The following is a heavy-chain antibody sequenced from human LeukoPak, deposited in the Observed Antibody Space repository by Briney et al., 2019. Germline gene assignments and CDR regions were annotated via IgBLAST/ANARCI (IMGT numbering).Heavy chain of an antibody. Sequence: GASVKVSCKASGYTFSNYGINWVRQATGQGLEWMGWMNPNSGNTGYAQKFQGRVTMTRNTSINTAYMELSSLRSEDTAVYYCARGGTRYCTSSSCSDYYYYGMDVWGQGTTVTVSS. CDR3: ARGGTRYCTSSSCSDYYYYGMDV. V-gene: IGHV1-8*01. CDR2: MNPNSGNT. J-gene: IGHJ6*02. D-gene: IGHD2-2*01. CDR1: GYTFSNYG.